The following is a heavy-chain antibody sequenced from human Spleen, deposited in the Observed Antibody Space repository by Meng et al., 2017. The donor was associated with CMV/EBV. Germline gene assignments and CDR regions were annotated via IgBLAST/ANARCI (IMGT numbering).Heavy chain of an antibody. CDR2: ISGGGDST. CDR1: GFAFSSYE. D-gene: IGHD4-17*01. Sequence: GESLKISCAASGFAFSSYEMNWVRQAPGKGLEWVSHISGGGDSTFSADSVKGRFSTSRDNAKNSLYLQMNRLRAEDTAVYYCARDFRRGDYGAGYWGQGTLVTVSS. CDR3: ARDFRRGDYGAGY. V-gene: IGHV3-48*03. J-gene: IGHJ4*02.